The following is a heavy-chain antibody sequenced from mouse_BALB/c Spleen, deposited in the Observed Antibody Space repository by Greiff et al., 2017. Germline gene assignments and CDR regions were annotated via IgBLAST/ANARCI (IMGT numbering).Heavy chain of an antibody. J-gene: IGHJ2*01. CDR2: ISSGGSYT. CDR1: GFTFSSYT. V-gene: IGHV5-6-4*01. Sequence: EVNVVESGGGLVKPGGSLKLSCAASGFTFSSYTMSWVRQTPEKRLEWVATISSGGSYTYYPDSVKGRFTISRDNAKNTLYLQMSSLKSEDTAMYYCTRGTGGYDFDYWGQGTTLTVSS. CDR3: TRGTGGYDFDY. D-gene: IGHD1-2*01.